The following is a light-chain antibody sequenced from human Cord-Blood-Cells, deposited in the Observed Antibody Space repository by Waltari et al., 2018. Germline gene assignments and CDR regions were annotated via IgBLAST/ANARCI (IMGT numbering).Light chain of an antibody. CDR3: QAWDSSTGV. CDR2: QDS. Sequence: SYELTQPPSVSVSPGQTASITCSGDKLGDQSACWYQQKPGQSPVLVIYQDSKWPSGIPERFSGSNSGNTATLTISGTQAMDEADYYCQAWDSSTGVFGTGTKVTVL. CDR1: KLGDQS. J-gene: IGLJ1*01. V-gene: IGLV3-1*01.